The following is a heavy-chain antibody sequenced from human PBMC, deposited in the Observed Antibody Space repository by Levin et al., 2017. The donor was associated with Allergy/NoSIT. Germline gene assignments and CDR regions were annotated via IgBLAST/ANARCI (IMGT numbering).Heavy chain of an antibody. D-gene: IGHD3-9*01. Sequence: SETLSLTCTVSGGSISSSISYWGWIRQAPGKGLEWIGSIYNSGSTYYNPSRKSRLTTSVDTSKNQFSLKLSSVTAADTAVYYCARQCYDILTGYYNFDYWGQGTLVTVSS. CDR2: IYNSGST. CDR1: GGSISSSISY. V-gene: IGHV4-39*01. J-gene: IGHJ4*02. CDR3: ARQCYDILTGYYNFDY.